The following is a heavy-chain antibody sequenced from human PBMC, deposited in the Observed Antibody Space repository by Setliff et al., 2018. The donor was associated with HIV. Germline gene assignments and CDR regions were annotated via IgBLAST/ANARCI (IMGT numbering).Heavy chain of an antibody. CDR1: GDSINKYY. D-gene: IGHD1-26*01. V-gene: IGHV4-4*09. Sequence: PSETLSLTCAVSGDSINKYYWSWIRQPPGKGLEWLGYIYISGITNYNPSLKGRVTMSLDTSRNQFSLQLTSVTAADTAVYYCARRSIVGVTRGYCYYALDVWGQGTTVTVSS. J-gene: IGHJ6*02. CDR3: ARRSIVGVTRGYCYYALDV. CDR2: IYISGIT.